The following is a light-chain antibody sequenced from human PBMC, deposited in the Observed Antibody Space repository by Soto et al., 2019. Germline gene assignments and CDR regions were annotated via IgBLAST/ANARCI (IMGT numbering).Light chain of an antibody. CDR3: SSFTSSSTQV. J-gene: IGLJ3*02. V-gene: IGLV2-14*01. CDR2: EVS. Sequence: QSALAQPASVSGSLGQSITISCTGTSTDVGGYNYVSWYQQHPGKVPKLMIYEVSNRPSGVSNRFSGSKSGNTASLTISGLQAEDEADYYCSSFTSSSTQVLGGGTQLTVL. CDR1: STDVGGYNY.